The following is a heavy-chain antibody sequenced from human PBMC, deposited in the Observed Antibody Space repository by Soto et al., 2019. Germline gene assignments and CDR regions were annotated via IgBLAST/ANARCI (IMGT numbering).Heavy chain of an antibody. CDR2: ITYTGGDA. J-gene: IGHJ4*02. D-gene: IGHD2-15*01. Sequence: PGGSLRLSCAASGFTFSSCSMNWVRQAPGKGLEWVSTITYTGGDAKYADSVRGRFAISRDNSKNTLYLQMSDLRAEDSAIYFCVRGSKDSYTASRIFHXWGRGTLFTVSX. CDR3: VRGSKDSYTASRIFHX. CDR1: GFTFSSCS. V-gene: IGHV3-23*01.